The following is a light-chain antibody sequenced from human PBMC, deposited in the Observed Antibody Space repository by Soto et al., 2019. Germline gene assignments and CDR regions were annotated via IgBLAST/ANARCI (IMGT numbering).Light chain of an antibody. V-gene: IGKV3-11*01. CDR2: DAS. CDR3: QQYGSSPIT. J-gene: IGKJ5*01. CDR1: QSISNY. Sequence: EIVLKQSQATVSFSQGERAALSSWASQSISNYLAWYQQKPGQAPRLLIYDASNRATGIPARFSGSGSGTDFTLTIRRMEPEDVGMYYCQQYGSSPITFGQGTRLEIK.